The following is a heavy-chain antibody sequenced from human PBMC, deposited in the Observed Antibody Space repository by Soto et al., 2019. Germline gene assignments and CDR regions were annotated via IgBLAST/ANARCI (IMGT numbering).Heavy chain of an antibody. Sequence: GSLRLSCAASGFTFSSYGMPWVRQAPGKGLEWVAVIWYDGSNKYYADSVKGRFTISRDNSKNTLYLQMNSLRAEDTAVYYCARDRWELLHVFDYWGQGSLVTVSS. D-gene: IGHD1-26*01. V-gene: IGHV3-33*01. CDR3: ARDRWELLHVFDY. J-gene: IGHJ4*02. CDR2: IWYDGSNK. CDR1: GFTFSSYG.